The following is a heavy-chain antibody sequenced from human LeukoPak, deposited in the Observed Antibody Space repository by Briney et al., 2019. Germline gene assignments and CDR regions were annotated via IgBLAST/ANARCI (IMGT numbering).Heavy chain of an antibody. CDR3: ARSPYSYANPIDY. Sequence: SVKVSCKASGGTLSSYAISWVRQAPGQGLEWMGGIIPIFGTANYAQKFQGRVTITADKSTSTAYMELSSLRSEDTAVYYCARSPYSYANPIDYWGQGTLVTVSS. CDR2: IIPIFGTA. J-gene: IGHJ4*02. D-gene: IGHD5-18*01. CDR1: GGTLSSYA. V-gene: IGHV1-69*06.